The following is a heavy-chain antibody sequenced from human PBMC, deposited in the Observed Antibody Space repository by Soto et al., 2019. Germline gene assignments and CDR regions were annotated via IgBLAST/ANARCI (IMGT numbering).Heavy chain of an antibody. CDR1: GFPFSSHW. D-gene: IGHD3-22*01. CDR2: INQDGNTI. Sequence: GGSLRLSCAASGFPFSSHWMTWLRQAPGKGLEWVANINQDGNTIYYVDSVKGRFTISRDNAKNSLYLQMNSLRVEDTAVYYCARVSDYYDSSGPMDVWGQGTTVTVSS. V-gene: IGHV3-7*01. CDR3: ARVSDYYDSSGPMDV. J-gene: IGHJ6*02.